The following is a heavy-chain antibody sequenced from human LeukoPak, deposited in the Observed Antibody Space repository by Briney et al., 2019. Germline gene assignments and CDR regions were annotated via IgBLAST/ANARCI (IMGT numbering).Heavy chain of an antibody. D-gene: IGHD5-12*01. CDR3: ARNLRPDFDY. Sequence: SQTLSLTCALSVDSVSSSSSARNWLRQSPSGRLEWLGRTYLRSNWNKDYAETVKGRMTIDPDTSKNQFSLQLNSVTPEDTALYYCARNLRPDFDYWGRGTLVTVSS. CDR1: VDSVSSSSSA. J-gene: IGHJ4*02. CDR2: TYLRSNWNK. V-gene: IGHV6-1*01.